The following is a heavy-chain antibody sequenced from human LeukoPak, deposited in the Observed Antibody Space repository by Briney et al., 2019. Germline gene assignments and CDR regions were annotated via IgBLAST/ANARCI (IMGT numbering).Heavy chain of an antibody. CDR1: GGSISIYY. CDR2: IYYSGST. CDR3: ARLQQLVHRFDP. J-gene: IGHJ5*02. D-gene: IGHD6-13*01. Sequence: SETLSLTCTVSGGSISIYYWSWIRQPPGKGLEWIGYIYYSGSTNYNPSLKSRVTISVDTAKNQFSLKLSSVTAADTAVYYCARLQQLVHRFDPWGQGTLVTVSS. V-gene: IGHV4-59*08.